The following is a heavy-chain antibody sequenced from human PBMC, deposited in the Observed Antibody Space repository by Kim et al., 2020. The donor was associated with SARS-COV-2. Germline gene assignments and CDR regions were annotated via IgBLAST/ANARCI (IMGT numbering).Heavy chain of an antibody. CDR3: ARARVWFGELLSVGY. D-gene: IGHD3-10*01. J-gene: IGHJ4*02. Sequence: ASVKVSCKASGYTFTSYAMHWVRQAPGQRLEWMGWINAGNGNTKYSQKFQGRVTITRDTSASTAYMELSSLRSEDTAVYYCARARVWFGELLSVGYWGQGTLVTVSS. CDR2: INAGNGNT. V-gene: IGHV1-3*01. CDR1: GYTFTSYA.